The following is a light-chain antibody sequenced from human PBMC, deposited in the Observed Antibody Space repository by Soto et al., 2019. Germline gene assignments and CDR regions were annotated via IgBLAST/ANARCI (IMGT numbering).Light chain of an antibody. Sequence: EIVMTQSPATLSVSPGERATLSCRASQSVSSNLAWYQQKAGQAPRLLIYGASTRATGIPARFSGSASGTEFILTISSLQSEDFAVYYCQQYNNWPRTFGQGTKVDIK. J-gene: IGKJ1*01. V-gene: IGKV3-15*01. CDR2: GAS. CDR3: QQYNNWPRT. CDR1: QSVSSN.